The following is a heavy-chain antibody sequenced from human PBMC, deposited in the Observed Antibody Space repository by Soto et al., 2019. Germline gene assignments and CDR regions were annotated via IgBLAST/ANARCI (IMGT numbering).Heavy chain of an antibody. V-gene: IGHV3-11*01. J-gene: IGHJ5*02. CDR2: ISSSGSTI. D-gene: IGHD6-13*01. CDR3: ARDLTAAAGTFWFDP. Sequence: GGSLRLSCAASGFTFSDYYMSWIRQAPGKGLEWVSYISSSGSTIYYADSVKGRFTISRDNAKNSLYLQMNSLRAEDTAVYYCARDLTAAAGTFWFDPWGQVTLVTVSS. CDR1: GFTFSDYY.